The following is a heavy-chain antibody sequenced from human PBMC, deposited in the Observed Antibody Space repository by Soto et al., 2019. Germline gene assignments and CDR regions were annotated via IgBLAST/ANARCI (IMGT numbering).Heavy chain of an antibody. CDR1: GYTFTSYA. CDR3: ARGGFPPPGGIVVVPAAIDY. V-gene: IGHV1-3*01. J-gene: IGHJ4*02. Sequence: QVQHVQSGAEVKKPGASVKVSCKASGYTFTSYAMHWVRQAPGQRLEWMGSINAGNGNTKYSQKFQGRVTITRDTYDSTAYMELSSLRSEDTAVYYCARGGFPPPGGIVVVPAAIDYWGQGTLVTVSS. D-gene: IGHD2-2*02. CDR2: INAGNGNT.